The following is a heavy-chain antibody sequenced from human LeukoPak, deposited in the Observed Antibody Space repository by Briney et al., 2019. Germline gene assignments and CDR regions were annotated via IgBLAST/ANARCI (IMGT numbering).Heavy chain of an antibody. J-gene: IGHJ5*02. V-gene: IGHV3-30*04. Sequence: PGGSLRLSCAASGFTFSSYATHWVRQAPGKGLEWVAVISYDGSNKYYADSVKGRFTISRDNSKNTLYLQMNSLRAEDTAVYYCARGTVVTNWFDPWGQGTLVTVSS. CDR2: ISYDGSNK. CDR3: ARGTVVTNWFDP. CDR1: GFTFSSYA. D-gene: IGHD4-23*01.